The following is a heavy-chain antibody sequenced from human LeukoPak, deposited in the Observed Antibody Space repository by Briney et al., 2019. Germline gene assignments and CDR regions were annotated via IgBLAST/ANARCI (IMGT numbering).Heavy chain of an antibody. CDR3: ARGFATMVRGVVLDF. V-gene: IGHV4-34*01. CDR1: SGSFSGYY. Sequence: SETLSLTCAVSSGSFSGYYWSWIRQPPGKGLEWIGEIYHSGSTNYNPPLKSRVTISVDTSKNQFSLKLNSVTAADTAVYYCARGFATMVRGVVLDFWGQGTLVTVSS. J-gene: IGHJ4*02. CDR2: IYHSGST. D-gene: IGHD3-10*01.